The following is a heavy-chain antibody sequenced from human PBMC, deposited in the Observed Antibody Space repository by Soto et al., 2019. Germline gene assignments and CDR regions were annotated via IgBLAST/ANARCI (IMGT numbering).Heavy chain of an antibody. Sequence: QVQLVESGGGVVHPERSLRLSCSASEFTFSSYAMHWVRQAPGKGLEWVAGISYDGGHKFYGDSVRGPFTISRDSSKTTVFLQLNSLSPEDTAAYSFARVKTDYSNPRGPFFFYGMDVWGQGTTVTVSS. V-gene: IGHV3-30-3*01. CDR3: ARVKTDYSNPRGPFFFYGMDV. D-gene: IGHD4-4*01. CDR1: EFTFSSYA. J-gene: IGHJ6*02. CDR2: ISYDGGHK.